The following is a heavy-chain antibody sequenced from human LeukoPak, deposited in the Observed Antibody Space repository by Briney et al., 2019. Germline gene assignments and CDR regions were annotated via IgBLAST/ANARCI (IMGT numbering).Heavy chain of an antibody. V-gene: IGHV3-33*01. CDR2: IWYDGSNK. J-gene: IGHJ6*02. D-gene: IGHD3-10*01. Sequence: GRSLRLSCAASGFTFSSYGMHWVRQDPGKGLEWVAVIWYDGSNKYYADSVKGRFTISRDNSKNTLYLQMNSLRAEDTAVYYCARGAMVRGALYYYYGMDVWGQGTTVTVSS. CDR3: ARGAMVRGALYYYYGMDV. CDR1: GFTFSSYG.